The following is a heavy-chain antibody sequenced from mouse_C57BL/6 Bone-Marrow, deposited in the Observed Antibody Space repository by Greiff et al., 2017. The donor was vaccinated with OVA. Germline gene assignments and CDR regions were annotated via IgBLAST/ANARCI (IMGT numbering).Heavy chain of an antibody. Sequence: VMLVESGPGLVAPSPSLSISCTVSGFSLTSYGVDWVSQPPGKGLEWLGVIWGGGSTTYNSALMSSMSISNNNTKSQVFLKMNSPRTGDTAMYYGAKHSLDLVGAMDYWGQGTSVTVTS. J-gene: IGHJ4*01. CDR1: GFSLTSYG. CDR2: IWGGGST. V-gene: IGHV2-9*01. CDR3: AKHSLDLVGAMDY.